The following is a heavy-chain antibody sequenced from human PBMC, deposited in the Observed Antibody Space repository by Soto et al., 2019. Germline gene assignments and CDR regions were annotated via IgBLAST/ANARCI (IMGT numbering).Heavy chain of an antibody. CDR3: ARYTYTSRYSYYGMDV. CDR1: GFTFGDYA. J-gene: IGHJ6*04. Sequence: PGGSLRLSCTPSGFTFGDYAMCWFRQAPGKGLEWVGVVRSKAYGGTTDYAASVKGRFDISRDDSKSVAYPQMNSVTNEATAVYFCARYTYTSRYSYYGMDVWGKGTTVTGS. CDR2: VRSKAYGGTT. V-gene: IGHV3-49*03. D-gene: IGHD6-13*01.